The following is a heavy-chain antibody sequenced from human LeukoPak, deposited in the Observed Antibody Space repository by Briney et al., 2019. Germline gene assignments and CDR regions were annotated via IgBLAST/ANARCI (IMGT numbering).Heavy chain of an antibody. CDR3: ARGEAYCGGDCIYGMDV. CDR1: GGSISSYY. Sequence: SETLSLTCTVSGGSISSYYWSWIRQPPGKGLEWIGYIYYSGSTNYNPSLKSRVTISVDTSKNQFSLKLSSVTAADTAVYYCARGEAYCGGDCIYGMDVWGQGTTVTVSS. D-gene: IGHD2-21*02. CDR2: IYYSGST. J-gene: IGHJ6*02. V-gene: IGHV4-59*01.